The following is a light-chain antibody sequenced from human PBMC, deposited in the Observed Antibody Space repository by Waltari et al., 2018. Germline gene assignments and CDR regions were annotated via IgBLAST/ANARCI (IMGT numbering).Light chain of an antibody. CDR1: QSITNW. CDR2: RAS. J-gene: IGKJ2*01. V-gene: IGKV1-5*03. CDR3: QQYDRYEYT. Sequence: DIQMTQSPSTLSASVGDRVTITCRASQSITNWLAWYQQRPGQAPKLLIFRASLLERGVPSRFSGSGHGTEFTLTISGLQPDDFGTYYCQQYDRYEYTFGQGTYLDIK.